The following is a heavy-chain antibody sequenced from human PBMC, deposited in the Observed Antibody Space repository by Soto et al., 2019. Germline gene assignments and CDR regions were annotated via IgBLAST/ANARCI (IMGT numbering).Heavy chain of an antibody. J-gene: IGHJ6*02. V-gene: IGHV3-9*01. D-gene: IGHD4-17*01. CDR2: ISWNSGSI. CDR3: AKDLDYGDYGYYYGMDV. CDR1: GFTFDDYA. Sequence: EVQLVESGGGLVQPGRSLRLSCAASGFTFDDYAMHWVRQAPGKGLEWVSGISWNSGSIGYADSVNVRFTISRDNAKNSLYLQMKSLRAEDTALYYCAKDLDYGDYGYYYGMDVWGQGTTVTVSS.